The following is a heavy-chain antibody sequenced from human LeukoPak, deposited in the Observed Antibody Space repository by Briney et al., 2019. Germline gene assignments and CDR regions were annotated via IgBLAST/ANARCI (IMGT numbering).Heavy chain of an antibody. CDR2: ISSGGSAI. CDR1: GFAFSSYE. D-gene: IGHD4-17*01. V-gene: IGHV3-48*03. Sequence: QPGGSLRLFCAASGFAFSSYEMNWVRQAPGKGLEWISYISSGGSAIYYADSVKGRFTISRDNAKNSLYLQMNSLRAEDTSIYYCARTSHGDYLDYWGQGTPVTVSS. J-gene: IGHJ4*02. CDR3: ARTSHGDYLDY.